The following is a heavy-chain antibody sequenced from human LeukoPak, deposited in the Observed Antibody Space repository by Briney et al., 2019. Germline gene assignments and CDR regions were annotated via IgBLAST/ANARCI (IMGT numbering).Heavy chain of an antibody. Sequence: GASVKVSCKASGYTFTSYDINWVRQAPGQGLEWMGWINPNSGGTNYAQKFQGRVTMTRDTSISTAYMELSRLRSDDTAVYYCARVSGGDLLSPHYYYYMDVWGKGTTVTISS. CDR3: ARVSGGDLLSPHYYYYMDV. V-gene: IGHV1-2*02. D-gene: IGHD2-21*02. CDR1: GYTFTSYD. CDR2: INPNSGGT. J-gene: IGHJ6*03.